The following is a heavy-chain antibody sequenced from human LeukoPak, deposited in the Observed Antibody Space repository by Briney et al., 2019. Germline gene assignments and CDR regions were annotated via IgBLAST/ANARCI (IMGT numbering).Heavy chain of an antibody. CDR1: GYTFTSYY. V-gene: IGHV1-46*01. CDR2: INTSGGST. J-gene: IGHJ4*02. CDR3: ARESVYCGGDCYSDY. D-gene: IGHD2-21*02. Sequence: ASVKVSCKASGYTFTSYYMHWVRQAPGLGLEWMGIINTSGGSTSYAQKFQGRVTMTRDTSTSTVYMELSSLRSEDTAVYYCARESVYCGGDCYSDYWGQGTLVTVSS.